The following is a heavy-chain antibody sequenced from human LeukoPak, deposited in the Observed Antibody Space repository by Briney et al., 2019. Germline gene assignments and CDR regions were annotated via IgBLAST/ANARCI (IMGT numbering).Heavy chain of an antibody. Sequence: PGGSLRLSCTASGFTLSSCAMSWVRQAPGKGLEWVANIKQNGSEKYYVDSVKGRFTISRDNAKNSLYLQMNSLRAEDTAVYYCARKGSGYFTILDYWGQGTLVTVSS. V-gene: IGHV3-7*01. J-gene: IGHJ4*02. D-gene: IGHD6-25*01. CDR2: IKQNGSEK. CDR3: ARKGSGYFTILDY. CDR1: GFTLSSCA.